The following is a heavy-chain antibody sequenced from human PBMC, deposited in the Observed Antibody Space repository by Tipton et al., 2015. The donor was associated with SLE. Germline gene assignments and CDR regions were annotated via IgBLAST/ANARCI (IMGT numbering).Heavy chain of an antibody. CDR1: GCTFTTYG. CDR3: AWASEIFGVDPSFDY. Sequence: LVQSGAEVKKPGASVKVSCKASGCTFTTYGITWVRQAPGQGLEWMGWISAYNGNTNYAQELQGRVTMTTDTSTSTAYMELRSLRSDDTAVYYCAWASEIFGVDPSFDYWGQGPLVTVSS. J-gene: IGHJ4*02. V-gene: IGHV1-18*01. CDR2: ISAYNGNT. D-gene: IGHD3-3*01.